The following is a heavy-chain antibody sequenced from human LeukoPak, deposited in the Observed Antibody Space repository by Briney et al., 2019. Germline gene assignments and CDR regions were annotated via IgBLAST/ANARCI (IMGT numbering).Heavy chain of an antibody. D-gene: IGHD5-12*01. V-gene: IGHV3-7*01. CDR1: GFTFSSHA. J-gene: IGHJ4*02. CDR2: IKQDGSEK. CDR3: ATSVDIVATGENYFDY. Sequence: GGSLRLSCAASGFTFSSHAMSWVRQAPGKGLEWVANIKQDGSEKYYEDSVKGRFTISRDNAKNSLYLQMNSLRAEDTAVYYCATSVDIVATGENYFDYWGQGTLVTVSS.